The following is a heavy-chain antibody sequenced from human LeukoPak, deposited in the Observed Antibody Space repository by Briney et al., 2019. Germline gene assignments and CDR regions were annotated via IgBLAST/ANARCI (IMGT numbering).Heavy chain of an antibody. J-gene: IGHJ4*02. V-gene: IGHV4-59*01. CDR3: ARGVYIAAAQYGY. CDR1: GGSISSYY. D-gene: IGHD6-13*01. Sequence: KTSETLSLTCTVSGGSISSYYWSWIRQPPGKGLEWIGYIYYSGTTNYNPSLKSRVTISVDTSKNQFSLKLNSVTVADTAVYYCARGVYIAAAQYGYWGQGTLVTVSS. CDR2: IYYSGTT.